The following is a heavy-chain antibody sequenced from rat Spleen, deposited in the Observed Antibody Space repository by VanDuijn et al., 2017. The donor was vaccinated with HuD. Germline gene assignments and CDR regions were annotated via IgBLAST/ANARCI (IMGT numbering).Heavy chain of an antibody. D-gene: IGHD1-7*01. J-gene: IGHJ2*01. CDR3: ARPHSYYGYKSYYFDY. CDR2: IWSNGGT. V-gene: IGHV2-47*01. Sequence: QVQLKESGPGLVQPSQTLSLPCSVPGLSLPRNSVRWIRQTQGKGLEWMGVIWSNGGTDYNSAFKFRLSISRDTSKSQVFLKMNSLQTEDTAMYFCARPHSYYGYKSYYFDYWGQGVVVTVSS. CDR1: GLSLPRNS.